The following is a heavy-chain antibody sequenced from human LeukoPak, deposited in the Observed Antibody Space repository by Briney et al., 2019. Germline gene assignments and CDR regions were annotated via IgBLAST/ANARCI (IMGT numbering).Heavy chain of an antibody. CDR2: IKSDENFK. CDR3: VKDNPVLSH. D-gene: IGHD3-16*01. V-gene: IGHV3-30*02. Sequence: GGSPRLSCAASGFTFSSQGMHWVRQAPGMGLECVAFIKSDENFKKYGDSVKGRFTISRDNSRDTVYLQMNSLKAEDTALYFCVKDNPVLSHWGQGTLVTVSS. J-gene: IGHJ4*02. CDR1: GFTFSSQG.